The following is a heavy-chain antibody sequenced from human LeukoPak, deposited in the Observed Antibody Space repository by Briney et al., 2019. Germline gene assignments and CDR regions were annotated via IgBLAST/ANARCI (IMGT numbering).Heavy chain of an antibody. CDR3: ARVLFTAYYYDSSGYPGAFDY. V-gene: IGHV4-39*07. CDR2: IYYSGST. J-gene: IGHJ4*02. CDR1: GGSISSSSYY. Sequence: SETLSLTCTVSGGSISSSSYYWGWIRQPPGKGLEWIGSIYYSGSTYYNPSLKSRVTISVDTSKNQFSLKLSSVTAADTAVYYCARVLFTAYYYDSSGYPGAFDYWGQGTLVTVSS. D-gene: IGHD3-22*01.